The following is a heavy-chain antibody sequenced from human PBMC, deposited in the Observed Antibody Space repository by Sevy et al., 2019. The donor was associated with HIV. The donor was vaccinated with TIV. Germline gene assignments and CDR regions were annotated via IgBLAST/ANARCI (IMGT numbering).Heavy chain of an antibody. Sequence: GGSLRLSCAASGFTFSDYYMSWIRQAPGKGLEWISCVSTTGTTVYYADSVKGRFTISRDNAKNSLYLQINNLRPEDTAVYYCARDSVGDYLRLDYWGQGSRVTVSS. V-gene: IGHV3-11*01. D-gene: IGHD4-17*01. CDR2: VSTTGTTV. CDR3: ARDSVGDYLRLDY. J-gene: IGHJ4*02. CDR1: GFTFSDYY.